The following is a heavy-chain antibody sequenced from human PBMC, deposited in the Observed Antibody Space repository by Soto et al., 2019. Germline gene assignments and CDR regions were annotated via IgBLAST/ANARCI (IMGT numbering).Heavy chain of an antibody. J-gene: IGHJ4*02. CDR1: GVTFSSET. CDR2: IIPLFGTA. CDR3: ATELGENPASPFDA. Sequence: QVQLVQSGADVQKPGSSVKVSCQASGVTFSSETLGWVRQAPGQGLEWVGGIIPLFGTASYAQKFQGRVTSTADESTSTVYMELSSLRSDDTAVYFCATELGENPASPFDAWGQGTLVTVSS. V-gene: IGHV1-69*01. D-gene: IGHD3-10*01.